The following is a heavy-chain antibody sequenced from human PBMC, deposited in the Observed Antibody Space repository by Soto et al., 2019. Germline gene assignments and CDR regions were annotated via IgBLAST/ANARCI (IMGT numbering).Heavy chain of an antibody. CDR2: MNPNSGNK. V-gene: IGHV1-8*01. CDR3: ARGWRGYSGYDVDY. D-gene: IGHD5-12*01. CDR1: GYTFTNYD. Sequence: QVQLVQSGAEVKKPGASVKVPCNAFGYTFTNYDINWVRQATGQGLEWMGSMNPNSGNKGFVQKFKGRVTMTRNTSISTAYRELSSLRSDDTAVYYCARGWRGYSGYDVDYWGQGTLVTVS. J-gene: IGHJ4*02.